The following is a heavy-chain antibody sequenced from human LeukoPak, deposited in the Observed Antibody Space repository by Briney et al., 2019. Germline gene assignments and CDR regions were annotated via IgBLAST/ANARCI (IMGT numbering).Heavy chain of an antibody. J-gene: IGHJ3*02. V-gene: IGHV3-48*01. CDR2: ISSSSTTI. CDR1: GFTFSDYN. Sequence: GGSLRLSCAASGFTFSDYNMNWVRQAPGKGLEWASYISSSSTTIYYADSVKGRFTISRDNAKNSLYLQMNSLRGEDTAVYYCAGAFDIWGQGTMVTVSS. CDR3: AGAFDI.